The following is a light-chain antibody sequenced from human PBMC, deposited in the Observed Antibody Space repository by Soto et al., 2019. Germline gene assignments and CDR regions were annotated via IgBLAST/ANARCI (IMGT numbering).Light chain of an antibody. J-gene: IGKJ5*01. Sequence: EIVLTQSPATQSLSPGERTTLSCRASQSVSRYLAWYQQKPGQAPRLLIYDASNRATGIPARFSGSGSGTDFTLTISSLEPEDFAVYYCQQRGKWPITFGQGTRLEIK. V-gene: IGKV3-11*01. CDR3: QQRGKWPIT. CDR2: DAS. CDR1: QSVSRY.